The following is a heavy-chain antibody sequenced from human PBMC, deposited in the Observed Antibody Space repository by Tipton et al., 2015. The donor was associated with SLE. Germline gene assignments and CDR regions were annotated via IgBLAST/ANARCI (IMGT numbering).Heavy chain of an antibody. Sequence: TLSLTCALYGGSFSGYYWNWIRQPPGKGLEWIGEINHSGSTNYNPSLKSRVTISVDTSKNQFSLKLSSVSAADTAVYYCARAPGLERSFYYYYYMDVWGKGTTVTASS. V-gene: IGHV4-34*01. D-gene: IGHD1-1*01. J-gene: IGHJ6*03. CDR2: INHSGST. CDR1: GGSFSGYY. CDR3: ARAPGLERSFYYYYYMDV.